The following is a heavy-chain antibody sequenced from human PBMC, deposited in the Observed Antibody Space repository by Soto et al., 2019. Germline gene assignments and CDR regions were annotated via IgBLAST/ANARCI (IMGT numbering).Heavy chain of an antibody. CDR2: IIPLLRTV. D-gene: IGHD6-25*01. CDR1: GDTFASYS. V-gene: IGHV1-69*06. J-gene: IGHJ6*02. Sequence: QEELVQSGAEVKMPGSSVNVSCKASGDTFASYSITWVRQAPGQRPEWMGEIIPLLRTVNYAQKFQDRVTITGDRSTSTVYMALSSLRSDDTAVYYCARDPVDLFGYMDVWGQGTTVTVSS. CDR3: ARDPVDLFGYMDV.